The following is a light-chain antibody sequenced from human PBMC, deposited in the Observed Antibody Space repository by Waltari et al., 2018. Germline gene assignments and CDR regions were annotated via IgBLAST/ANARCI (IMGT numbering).Light chain of an antibody. Sequence: EIVLTQSPATLSLSPGERATLSCRASQSVRSYLAWYQQKPGQAPRLLIYATSNRATGIPARFSGSGSGTDFTLTISSLEPEDFAVYYCQQRSNVLFAFGPGTKVDFK. CDR2: ATS. CDR1: QSVRSY. V-gene: IGKV3-11*01. J-gene: IGKJ3*01. CDR3: QQRSNVLFA.